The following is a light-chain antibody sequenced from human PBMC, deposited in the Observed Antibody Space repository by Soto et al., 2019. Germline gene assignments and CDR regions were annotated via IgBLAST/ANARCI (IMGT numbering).Light chain of an antibody. Sequence: QSVLTQPPSVSGAPGQRVTISCTGSSSNIGADYDVHWYRQLPGGAPQLLIYGNSNRPSGVPDRFSGSKSGTSASLAIAELQAEDEDDYFCQSYDISLSGHVVFGGGTKLTVL. CDR2: GNS. V-gene: IGLV1-40*01. J-gene: IGLJ2*01. CDR3: QSYDISLSGHVV. CDR1: SSNIGADYD.